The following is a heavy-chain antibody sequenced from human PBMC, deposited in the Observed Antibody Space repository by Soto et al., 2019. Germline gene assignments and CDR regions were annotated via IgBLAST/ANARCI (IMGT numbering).Heavy chain of an antibody. CDR3: ARPYEGGYSSNHHYYYALDV. CDR2: IVPIFGTR. CDR1: GGTFSRYS. D-gene: IGHD3-22*01. Sequence: QVQLVQSGAEVKKPGSSVKVSCKISGGTFSRYSISWVRQAPGQGLEWMGGIVPIFGTRNYAKKFQDRVTSTTDESATTAHMELSNLRSEDTAVYYCARPYEGGYSSNHHYYYALDVWGQGTAVTVSS. V-gene: IGHV1-69*01. J-gene: IGHJ6*02.